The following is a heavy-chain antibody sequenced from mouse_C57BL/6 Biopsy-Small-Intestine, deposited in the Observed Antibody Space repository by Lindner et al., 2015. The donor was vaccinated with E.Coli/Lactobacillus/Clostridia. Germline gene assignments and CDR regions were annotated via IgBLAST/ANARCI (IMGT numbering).Heavy chain of an antibody. Sequence: VQLQESGGDLVKPGGSLKLSCAASGFTFSSYGMSWVRQTPDKRLEWVATISSGGSYTYYPDSVKGRFTISRDNARNTLYLQMSSLKSDDTAMYYCTRCFSSIYYDYDDGFAYWGQGTLVTVSA. CDR2: ISSGGSYT. D-gene: IGHD2-4*01. J-gene: IGHJ3*01. CDR3: TRCFSSIYYDYDDGFAY. V-gene: IGHV5-6*01. CDR1: GFTFSSYG.